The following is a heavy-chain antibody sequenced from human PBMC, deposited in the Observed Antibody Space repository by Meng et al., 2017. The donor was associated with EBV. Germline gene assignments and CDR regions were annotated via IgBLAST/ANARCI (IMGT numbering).Heavy chain of an antibody. CDR3: ARGVGTIFGVFIKNWFDP. D-gene: IGHD3-3*01. J-gene: IGHJ5*02. CDR1: GYTFTSSD. Sequence: QGQLVQLRAEVEKSGASVKVSCKAYGYTFTSSDINWVRQATGQGLEWMGWMNPNSGNTDYAQKFQGRVTMTRNTSISTAYMELSSLRSEDTAVYYCARGVGTIFGVFIKNWFDPWGQGTLVTVSS. V-gene: IGHV1-8*01. CDR2: MNPNSGNT.